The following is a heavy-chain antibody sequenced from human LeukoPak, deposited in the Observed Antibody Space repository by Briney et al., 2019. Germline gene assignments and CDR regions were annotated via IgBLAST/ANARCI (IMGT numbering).Heavy chain of an antibody. Sequence: SETLSLTCTVSGGSISSYYWSWIRQPPGKGLEWIGEINHSGSTNYNPSLKSRVTISVDTSKNQFSLKLSSVTAADTAVYYCARPYYYYYMDVWGKGTTVTISS. J-gene: IGHJ6*03. CDR1: GGSISSYY. V-gene: IGHV4-34*01. CDR2: INHSGST. CDR3: ARPYYYYYMDV.